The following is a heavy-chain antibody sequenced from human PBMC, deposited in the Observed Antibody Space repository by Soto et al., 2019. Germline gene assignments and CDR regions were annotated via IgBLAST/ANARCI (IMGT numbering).Heavy chain of an antibody. CDR1: RYRFSTYW. CDR3: ARLGGIVDTGTWIQ. J-gene: IGHJ4*02. D-gene: IGHD1-26*01. Sequence: PGESLKISCKASRYRFSTYWIGWVRQRPGKGPEWMAIIYPGDSDTRENPSFQGQVTISADKSSNTVHLQWRSLKASDTAIYYCARLGGIVDTGTWIQWGQGTPVTVSS. V-gene: IGHV5-51*01. CDR2: IYPGDSDT.